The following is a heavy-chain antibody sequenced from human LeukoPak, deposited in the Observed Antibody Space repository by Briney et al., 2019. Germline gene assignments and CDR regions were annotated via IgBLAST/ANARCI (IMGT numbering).Heavy chain of an antibody. Sequence: GGSLRLSCAASGFTFSSYGMSWVRQAPGKGLEWVSGIGGSGTRTYYADSVRGRFTISRDNSKNTLYLQMNSLRAEDAAVYFCAKAPVTSCRGAYCYPFDSWGQGTLVTVSS. CDR2: IGGSGTRT. CDR3: AKAPVTSCRGAYCYPFDS. V-gene: IGHV3-23*01. CDR1: GFTFSSYG. D-gene: IGHD2-21*01. J-gene: IGHJ4*02.